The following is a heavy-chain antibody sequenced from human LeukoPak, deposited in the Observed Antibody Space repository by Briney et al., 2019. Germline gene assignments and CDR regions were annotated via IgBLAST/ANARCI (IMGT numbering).Heavy chain of an antibody. CDR1: GFTFSSHW. Sequence: PGGSLRLSCAASGFTFSSHWMTWVRQAPGKGLEWVANINQDGSQKYYVDSVMGRFTISRDNAKNSLYLQMNSLRAEDTAVYYCARDIVDSSGWYYFDYWGQGTLVTVSS. CDR2: INQDGSQK. CDR3: ARDIVDSSGWYYFDY. J-gene: IGHJ4*02. V-gene: IGHV3-7*01. D-gene: IGHD6-13*01.